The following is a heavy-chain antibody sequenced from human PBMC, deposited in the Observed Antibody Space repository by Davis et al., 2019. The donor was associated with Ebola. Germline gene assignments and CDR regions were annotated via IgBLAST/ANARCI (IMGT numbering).Heavy chain of an antibody. D-gene: IGHD3-10*01. CDR2: IKDKSGDKKA. CDR1: GFTFSTTW. Sequence: GESLKISCAASGFTFSTTWMNWVRQAPGKGLEWVGRIKDKSGDKKADYAAPVKGRFTILRDDSKNTLYLEMNSLKTADSAVYYCTTDAPHYYGSGSGNDAFDLWGQGTMVTVSS. J-gene: IGHJ3*01. CDR3: TTDAPHYYGSGSGNDAFDL. V-gene: IGHV3-15*01.